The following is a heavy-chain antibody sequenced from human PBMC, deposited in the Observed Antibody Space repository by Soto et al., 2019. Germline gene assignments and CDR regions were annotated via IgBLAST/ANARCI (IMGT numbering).Heavy chain of an antibody. Sequence: SETLSLTCSVSGGSISSSSYFWGWIRQPPGKGLEWIGSIYYSGSTYYNPSLKSRVTVSVDTSKNQFSLKLSSVTAADTAVYYCARDPAPWGQGTLVTVSS. V-gene: IGHV4-39*07. J-gene: IGHJ5*02. CDR2: IYYSGST. CDR3: ARDPAP. CDR1: GGSISSSSYF.